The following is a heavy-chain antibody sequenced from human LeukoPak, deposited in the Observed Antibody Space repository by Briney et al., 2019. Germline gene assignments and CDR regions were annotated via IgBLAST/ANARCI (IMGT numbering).Heavy chain of an antibody. V-gene: IGHV4-31*03. Sequence: PSETLSLTCTVSGGAINSGDYYWSWIRQLPEKGLEWIGYIYYNGITFYNPSLRSRLTISRDTSSNHFSLRLTSVTAADTALYFCARGNVIEVVQATWFAPWGQGTLVTFSS. D-gene: IGHD2-21*01. J-gene: IGHJ5*02. CDR3: ARGNVIEVVQATWFAP. CDR1: GGAINSGDYY. CDR2: IYYNGIT.